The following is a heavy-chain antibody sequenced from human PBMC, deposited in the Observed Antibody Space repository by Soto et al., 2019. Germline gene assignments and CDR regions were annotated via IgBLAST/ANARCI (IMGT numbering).Heavy chain of an antibody. V-gene: IGHV3-7*03. CDR1: GFTFSHYW. D-gene: IGHD3-22*01. CDR3: ARDLGYYDSSGYFDY. J-gene: IGHJ4*02. Sequence: GGSLILSCEASGFTFSHYWMSWVRHAPGKGLEWVANIRLDGNEQYYGESVEGRFTISRDNAKNSLFLQMNSLRAEDTAVYYCARDLGYYDSSGYFDYWGQGTLVTVSS. CDR2: IRLDGNEQ.